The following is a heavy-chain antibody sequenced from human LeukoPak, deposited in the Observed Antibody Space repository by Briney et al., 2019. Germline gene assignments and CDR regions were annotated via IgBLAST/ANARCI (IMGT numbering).Heavy chain of an antibody. CDR3: ARRGYSYGLDAFDI. J-gene: IGHJ3*02. CDR2: IYYSGST. D-gene: IGHD5-18*01. CDR1: GSSISSYY. Sequence: SETVSLTCIVSGSSISSYYWSWIRQPPGKGLEWIGYIYYSGSTNYNPSLKSRVTISVDTSKNQFSLQLTSVTAADTAVYYCARRGYSYGLDAFDIWGQGTMVTVSS. V-gene: IGHV4-59*01.